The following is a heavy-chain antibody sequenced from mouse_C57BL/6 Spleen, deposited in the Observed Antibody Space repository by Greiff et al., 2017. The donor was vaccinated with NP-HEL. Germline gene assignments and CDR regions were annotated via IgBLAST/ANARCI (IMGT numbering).Heavy chain of an antibody. D-gene: IGHD2-4*01. J-gene: IGHJ4*01. CDR1: GYTFTSYG. CDR3: ARLAGDDYRAMDY. V-gene: IGHV1-81*01. Sequence: QVQLKESGAELARPGASVKLSCKASGYTFTSYGISWVKQRTGQGLEWIGEIYPRSGNTYYNEKFKGKATLTADKSSSTAYMQLSSLTYEDSAVYYCARLAGDDYRAMDYWGQGTSVTVSS. CDR2: IYPRSGNT.